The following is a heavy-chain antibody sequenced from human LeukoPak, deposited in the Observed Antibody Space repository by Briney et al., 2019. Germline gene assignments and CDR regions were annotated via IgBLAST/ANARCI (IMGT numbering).Heavy chain of an antibody. CDR2: INHSGST. D-gene: IGHD3-10*01. Sequence: SETLSLTCAVYGGSFSGYYWSWIRQPPGKGLEWIGEINHSGSTNYNPSLKSRVTISVDTSKNQFSLKLSSVTAADTAVYYCARSISAGYYIRRSWFDPWGQGTLVTVSS. CDR3: ARSISAGYYIRRSWFDP. J-gene: IGHJ5*02. V-gene: IGHV4-34*01. CDR1: GGSFSGYY.